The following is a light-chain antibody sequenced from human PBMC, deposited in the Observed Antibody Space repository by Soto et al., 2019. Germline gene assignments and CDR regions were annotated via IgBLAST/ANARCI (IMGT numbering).Light chain of an antibody. V-gene: IGKV3-11*01. Sequence: EIVFTHSPATLSLSPGERGTLSCRASESVTNYLAWYQQKPGQAPRLLVYDVSNRATGIPARFSGGGSGTDFTLTISNLEPEDFAVYYCQQRSDWPWTFGQGTKV. CDR2: DVS. CDR1: ESVTNY. CDR3: QQRSDWPWT. J-gene: IGKJ1*01.